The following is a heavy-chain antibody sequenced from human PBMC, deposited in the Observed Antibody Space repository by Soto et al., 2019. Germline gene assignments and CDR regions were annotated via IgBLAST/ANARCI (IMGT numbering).Heavy chain of an antibody. CDR1: GFTFTDFY. Sequence: EVQLVQSGGGLVQPGGSLRLSCVGSGFTFTDFYMNWVRQAPGKGLEWVANIRPDGTETNYVESVRGRFNTSRDNAKNSLFLQMNSLRADDTACYYCAGWGGHDYNYWGQGILVTVSS. CDR2: IRPDGTET. V-gene: IGHV3-7*03. CDR3: AGWGGHDYNY. J-gene: IGHJ4*02. D-gene: IGHD4-4*01.